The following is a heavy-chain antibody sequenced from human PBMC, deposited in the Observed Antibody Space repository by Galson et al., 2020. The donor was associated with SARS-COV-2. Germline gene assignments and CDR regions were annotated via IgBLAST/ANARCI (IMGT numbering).Heavy chain of an antibody. Sequence: SETLSLTCTVSGGSISSGGYYWSWIRKHPGKGLEWIGYIYYSGNTYYNPSLKSRVTISVDTSKNQFSLKLSSVTAADRSVYYCARVPVTMIVVVNAFDIWGQGTMVTVSS. CDR1: GGSISSGGYY. CDR3: ARVPVTMIVVVNAFDI. J-gene: IGHJ3*02. V-gene: IGHV4-31*03. D-gene: IGHD3-22*01. CDR2: IYYSGNT.